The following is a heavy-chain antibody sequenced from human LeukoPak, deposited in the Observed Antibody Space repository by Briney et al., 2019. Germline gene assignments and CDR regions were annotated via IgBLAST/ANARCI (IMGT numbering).Heavy chain of an antibody. Sequence: GGSLRLSCAASGFSFSSYGMHWVRQAPGKGLKWVAFIRYDGSNKYYADSVKGRFTISRDNSNNTLYLQMNSLRAEDTAVYYCARGGGYSYGYWYFDLWGRGTLVTVSS. J-gene: IGHJ2*01. D-gene: IGHD5-18*01. CDR1: GFSFSSYG. CDR3: ARGGGYSYGYWYFDL. CDR2: IRYDGSNK. V-gene: IGHV3-30*02.